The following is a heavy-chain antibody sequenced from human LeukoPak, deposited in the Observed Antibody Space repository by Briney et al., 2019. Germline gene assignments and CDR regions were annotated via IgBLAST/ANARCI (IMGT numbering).Heavy chain of an antibody. J-gene: IGHJ4*02. CDR2: ISGSGGST. V-gene: IGHV3-23*01. CDR1: GFTFSSYA. CDR3: AKLVNYYDSSGYYYFDY. D-gene: IGHD3-22*01. Sequence: PGGPLRLSCAASGFTFSSYAMSWVRQAPGKGLEWVSAISGSGGSTYYADSVEGRFTISRDNSKNTLYLQMNSLRAEDTAVYYCAKLVNYYDSSGYYYFDYWGQGTLVTVSS.